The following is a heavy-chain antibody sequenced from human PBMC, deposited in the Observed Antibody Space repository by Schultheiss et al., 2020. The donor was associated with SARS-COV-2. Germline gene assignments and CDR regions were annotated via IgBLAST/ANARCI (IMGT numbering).Heavy chain of an antibody. Sequence: GGSLRLSCAASGFTFSSYWMSWVRQAPGKGLEWVANIKQDGSEKYYVDSVKGRFTISRDNAKNSLYLQMNSLRAEDTAVYYCARAPYSSSPIPYYYYYYYMDVWGKGYTVTVSS. CDR1: GFTFSSYW. CDR2: IKQDGSEK. V-gene: IGHV3-7*04. D-gene: IGHD6-6*01. J-gene: IGHJ6*03. CDR3: ARAPYSSSPIPYYYYYYYMDV.